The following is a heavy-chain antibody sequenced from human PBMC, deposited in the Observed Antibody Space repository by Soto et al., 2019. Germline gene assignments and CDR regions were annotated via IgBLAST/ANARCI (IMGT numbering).Heavy chain of an antibody. D-gene: IGHD2-15*01. CDR1: GYTFVAFD. CDR3: VRQAGGASTPGDDY. J-gene: IGHJ4*02. Sequence: QVQLVQSGAEVKKPGASVKVSCKASGYTFVAFDIAWVRQASGQGLAWVGWVNPDTGDTAYKREFQGRLSMTRDTSINTVYMELSSLSPDGTAMYFCVRQAGGASTPGDDYWGQGTLFTASP. CDR2: VNPDTGDT. V-gene: IGHV1-8*01.